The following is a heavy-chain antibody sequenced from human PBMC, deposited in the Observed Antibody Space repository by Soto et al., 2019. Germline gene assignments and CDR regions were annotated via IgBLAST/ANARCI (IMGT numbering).Heavy chain of an antibody. Sequence: QITLKESGPTLVIPTQTLTLNCTFSGFSLRDYAVGVGWIRQPPGKALEWLSFIYWNDNEYYSPSLRSRLTISKDTSKNQVVLTMTNMDPVDTATYYCAHGSGWLFDYWGQGTLVTVSS. CDR1: GFSLRDYAVG. CDR2: IYWNDNE. J-gene: IGHJ4*02. CDR3: AHGSGWLFDY. D-gene: IGHD6-19*01. V-gene: IGHV2-5*01.